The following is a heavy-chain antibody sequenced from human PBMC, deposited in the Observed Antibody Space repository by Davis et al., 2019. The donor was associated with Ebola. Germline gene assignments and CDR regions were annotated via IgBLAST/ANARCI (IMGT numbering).Heavy chain of an antibody. V-gene: IGHV1-69*04. Sequence: AASVKVSCKASGYTFTSYAISWVRQAPGQGLEWMGRIIPILGIANYAQKFQGRVTITADKSTSTAYMELSSLRSEDTAVYYCAGGIAVAVSDYWGQGTLVTVSS. CDR2: IIPILGIA. CDR3: AGGIAVAVSDY. CDR1: GYTFTSYA. D-gene: IGHD6-19*01. J-gene: IGHJ4*02.